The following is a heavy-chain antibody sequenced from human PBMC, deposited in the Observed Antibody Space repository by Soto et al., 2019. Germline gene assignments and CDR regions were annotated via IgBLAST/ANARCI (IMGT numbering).Heavy chain of an antibody. Sequence: QAQLVQSGPEVKKPGASVKVSCKASGYTFSSYGISWVRQAPGQGLEWLGWISPYDDDTKYAQNLQGRVRMTTDTSTGTVLMDLRSLRSDDTAIYYCARGGYYDSSGSRNYHYYGMDVWGQGTTVTVSS. V-gene: IGHV1-18*01. J-gene: IGHJ6*02. D-gene: IGHD3-22*01. CDR3: ARGGYYDSSGSRNYHYYGMDV. CDR1: GYTFSSYG. CDR2: ISPYDDDT.